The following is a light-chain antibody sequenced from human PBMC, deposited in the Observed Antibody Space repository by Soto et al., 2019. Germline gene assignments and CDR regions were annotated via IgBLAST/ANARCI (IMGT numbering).Light chain of an antibody. J-gene: IGLJ2*01. Sequence: QSALTQPPSVSGAPGQRVTISCTGSNSNIGAGYDVHWYQQLPGTAPKLLIYGNSNRPSGVPDRFSGSKSGTSVSLAITGLQAEDEADYYCQSYDSSLSGVVFGGGTKLTVL. CDR3: QSYDSSLSGVV. V-gene: IGLV1-40*01. CDR1: NSNIGAGYD. CDR2: GNS.